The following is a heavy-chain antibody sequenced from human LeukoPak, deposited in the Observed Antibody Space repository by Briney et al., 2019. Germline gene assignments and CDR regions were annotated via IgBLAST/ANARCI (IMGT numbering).Heavy chain of an antibody. CDR3: ARDSDIVVVKESYYYGMDV. CDR1: GDSVSSNSAA. D-gene: IGHD2-2*01. Sequence: SQTLSLTCAISGDSVSSNSAAWNWIRQSPSRGLEWLGRTYYRSKWYNDYAVSVKSRITINPDTSKNQFSLQLNSVTPEDTAVYYCARDSDIVVVKESYYYGMDVWGKGTTVTVSS. J-gene: IGHJ6*04. V-gene: IGHV6-1*01. CDR2: TYYRSKWYN.